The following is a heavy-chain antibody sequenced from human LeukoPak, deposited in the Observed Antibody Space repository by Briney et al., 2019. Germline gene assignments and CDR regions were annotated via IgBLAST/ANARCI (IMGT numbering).Heavy chain of an antibody. CDR1: GGSITSSSFY. D-gene: IGHD6-19*01. CDR3: ARDSRAGSLFAY. CDR2: IYYSGTT. Sequence: SETLSLTCTVSGGSITSSSFYGGWIRQPPGKGLEWIGTIYYSGTTYYNPSLKSRVTISVDTSKNQFSLKLSSVTAADTAIYYCARDSRAGSLFAYWGQGTLVTVSS. J-gene: IGHJ4*02. V-gene: IGHV4-39*07.